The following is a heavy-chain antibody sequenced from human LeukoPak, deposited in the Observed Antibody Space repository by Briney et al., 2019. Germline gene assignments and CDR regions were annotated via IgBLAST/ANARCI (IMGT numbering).Heavy chain of an antibody. CDR2: IYPGDSDT. Sequence: GESLKISCKGSGYSFTSYWIGWVRQLPGKGLEWMGIIYPGDSDTRYSPSFQGQVTISADKSISTAYLQWSSLKASDTAMYYCALSLGYCTNGVRYAFDIWGQGTMVTVSS. J-gene: IGHJ3*02. D-gene: IGHD2-8*01. CDR3: ALSLGYCTNGVRYAFDI. V-gene: IGHV5-51*01. CDR1: GYSFTSYW.